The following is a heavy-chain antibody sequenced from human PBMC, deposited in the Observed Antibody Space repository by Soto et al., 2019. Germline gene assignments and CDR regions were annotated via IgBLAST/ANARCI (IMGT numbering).Heavy chain of an antibody. CDR1: GFTFSSYG. J-gene: IGHJ4*02. CDR2: ISYDGSNK. CDR3: TGVWGGYSGYEFFDY. D-gene: IGHD5-12*01. Sequence: GGSLRLSCAASGFTFSSYGMHWVRQAPGKGLEWVAVISYDGSNKYYADSVKGRFTISRDNSKNTLYLQMNSLRAEDTAVYYCTGVWGGYSGYEFFDYWGQGTLVTVSS. V-gene: IGHV3-30*03.